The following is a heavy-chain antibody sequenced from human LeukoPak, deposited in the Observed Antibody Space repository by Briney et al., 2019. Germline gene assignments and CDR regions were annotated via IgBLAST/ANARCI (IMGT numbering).Heavy chain of an antibody. CDR1: GGSISSGDYY. CDR2: IYYSGST. CDR3: ASTISQPLGTGLGYCSGGSCYSFSGAFDI. Sequence: KPSETLSLTCTVSGGSISSGDYYWSWIRQPPGKGLEWIGYIYYSGSTYYNPSLKSRVTISVDTSKNQFSLKLSSVTAADTAVYYCASTISQPLGTGLGYCSGGSCYSFSGAFDIWGQGTMVTVSS. J-gene: IGHJ3*02. V-gene: IGHV4-30-4*01. D-gene: IGHD2-15*01.